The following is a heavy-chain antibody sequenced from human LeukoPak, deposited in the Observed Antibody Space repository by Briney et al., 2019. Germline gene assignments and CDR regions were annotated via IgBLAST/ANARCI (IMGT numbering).Heavy chain of an antibody. V-gene: IGHV4-34*01. CDR2: INHSGST. J-gene: IGHJ4*02. CDR1: GGSFSGYY. CDR3: ARLTGSPSHNFDY. Sequence: SETLSLTCAVYGGSFSGYYWSWIRQPPGKGLEWIGEINHSGSTNYNPSLKSRVTISVDTSKNQFSLKLSSVTAADTAVYYCARLTGSPSHNFDYWGQGTLVTVSS. D-gene: IGHD1-1*01.